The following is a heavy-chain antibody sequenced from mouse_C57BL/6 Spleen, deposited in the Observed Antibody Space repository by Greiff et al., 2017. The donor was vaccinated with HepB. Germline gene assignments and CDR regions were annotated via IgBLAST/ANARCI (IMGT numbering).Heavy chain of an antibody. Sequence: EVQLQQSGPGMVKPSQSLSLTCTVTGYSITSGYDWHWIRHFPGNKLEWMGYISYSGSTNYNPTLKSRISITHDTSKNHFFLKLNSVTTEDTATYYCASDWFAYWGQGTLVTVSA. CDR2: ISYSGST. CDR3: ASDWFAY. CDR1: GYSITSGYD. V-gene: IGHV3-1*01. J-gene: IGHJ3*01.